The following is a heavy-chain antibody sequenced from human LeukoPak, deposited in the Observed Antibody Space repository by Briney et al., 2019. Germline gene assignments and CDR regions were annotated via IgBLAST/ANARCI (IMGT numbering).Heavy chain of an antibody. V-gene: IGHV3-21*01. CDR2: ISSSSSYI. CDR1: GFTVSSYS. CDR3: ARDRSDYLFDY. Sequence: GGSLRLSCAASGFTVSSYSMNWVRQAPGKGLEWVSSISSSSSYIYYADSVKGRFTISRDNAKNSLYLQMNGLRAEDTAVYYCARDRSDYLFDYWGQGTLVTVSS. J-gene: IGHJ4*02. D-gene: IGHD1-26*01.